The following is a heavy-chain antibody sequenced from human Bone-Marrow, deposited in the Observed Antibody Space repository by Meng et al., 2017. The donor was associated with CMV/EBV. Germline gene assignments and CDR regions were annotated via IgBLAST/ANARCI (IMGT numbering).Heavy chain of an antibody. J-gene: IGHJ6*02. Sequence: GESLKISCAASGFTFSSYEMNWVRQAPGKGLEWVSYISSSGSTIYYADSVKGRFTISRDNAKNTLYLQMNSMRAEDTAVYYCARVCSSTSCPDRYYFYYYGMDVWGQGNTVTVAS. V-gene: IGHV3-48*03. CDR1: GFTFSSYE. CDR2: ISSSGSTI. D-gene: IGHD2-2*01. CDR3: ARVCSSTSCPDRYYFYYYGMDV.